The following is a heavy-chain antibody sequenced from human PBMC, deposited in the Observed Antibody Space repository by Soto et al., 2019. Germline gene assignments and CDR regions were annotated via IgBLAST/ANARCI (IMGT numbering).Heavy chain of an antibody. CDR1: GFTFSSFA. D-gene: IGHD3-3*01. V-gene: IGHV3-30-3*01. CDR3: ARDGLPDDFRSGGYWFDP. J-gene: IGHJ5*02. CDR2: ISHDGRIE. Sequence: GGSLRLSCAASGFTFSSFALHWVRQAPGEGLEWVALISHDGRIENYADSVKGRFIISRDNSKNTVYMQMDSLRLEGTGVYYCARDGLPDDFRSGGYWFDPWGQGTQVTVYS.